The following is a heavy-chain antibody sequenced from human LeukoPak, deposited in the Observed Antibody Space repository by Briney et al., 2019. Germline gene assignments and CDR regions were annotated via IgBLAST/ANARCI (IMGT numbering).Heavy chain of an antibody. CDR2: VSPPGGGT. CDR3: AKCGSRGTVACFDS. J-gene: IGHJ4*02. D-gene: IGHD6-19*01. V-gene: IGHV3-23*01. CDR1: GFTFSKHG. Sequence: GGSLSLSCAASGFTFSKHGMNWVRQAPGKGLEWLSGVSPPGGGTYYADSVKGRFTISGDSSKKTLYLQMNGLTAEDTATYFCAKCGSRGTVACFDSWGRGTLVTVSS.